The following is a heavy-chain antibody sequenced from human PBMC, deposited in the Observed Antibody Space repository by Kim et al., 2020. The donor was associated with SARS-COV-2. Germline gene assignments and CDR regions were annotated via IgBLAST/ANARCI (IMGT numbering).Heavy chain of an antibody. V-gene: IGHV4-59*09. J-gene: IGHJ4*02. Sequence: LRSRVTNSVDTSANQFSLKLSSVTAAETAVYYCARGGYSGYVFDYWGQGTLVTVYS. D-gene: IGHD5-12*01. CDR3: ARGGYSGYVFDY.